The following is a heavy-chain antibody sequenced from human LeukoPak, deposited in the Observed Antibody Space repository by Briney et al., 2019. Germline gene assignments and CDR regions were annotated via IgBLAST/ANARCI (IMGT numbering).Heavy chain of an antibody. CDR2: ISDTGGST. V-gene: IGHV3-23*01. D-gene: IGHD3-22*01. Sequence: GGSLRLSCAASGFTFNNYAMSWVRQAPGKGLEWVSIISDTGGSTYYADSVKGRFTISRDNSKNTLYLQMNSLRAEDTAVYYCARGTHYYDSSGYYDYWGQGTLVTVSS. CDR1: GFTFNNYA. CDR3: ARGTHYYDSSGYYDY. J-gene: IGHJ4*02.